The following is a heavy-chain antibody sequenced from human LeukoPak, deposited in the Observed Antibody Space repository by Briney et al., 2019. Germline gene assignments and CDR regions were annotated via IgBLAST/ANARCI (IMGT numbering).Heavy chain of an antibody. CDR3: ARAGYCSGGSCPVSWFDP. J-gene: IGHJ5*02. D-gene: IGHD2-15*01. CDR2: IIPIFGIA. CDR1: GGTFSSCA. Sequence: ASVKVSCKASGGTFSSCAISWVRQAPGQGLEWMGRIIPIFGIANYAQKFQGRVTITADKSTSTAYMELSSLRSEDTAVYYCARAGYCSGGSCPVSWFDPWGQGTLVTVSS. V-gene: IGHV1-69*04.